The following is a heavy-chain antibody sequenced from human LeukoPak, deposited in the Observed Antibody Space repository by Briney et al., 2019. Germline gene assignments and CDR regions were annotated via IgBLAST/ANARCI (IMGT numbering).Heavy chain of an antibody. J-gene: IGHJ4*02. CDR1: GFTFSSYA. CDR3: SKDGGFWSAYPLDY. Sequence: HPGGSLRLSCAASGFTFSSYAMHWVRQAPGKGLEWVAVISYDGSNKYYADSVKGRFTISRDNSKNTLYLQMNSLRAEDTAVYYCSKDGGFWSAYPLDYWGQGTLVTVSA. CDR2: ISYDGSNK. V-gene: IGHV3-30*04. D-gene: IGHD3-3*01.